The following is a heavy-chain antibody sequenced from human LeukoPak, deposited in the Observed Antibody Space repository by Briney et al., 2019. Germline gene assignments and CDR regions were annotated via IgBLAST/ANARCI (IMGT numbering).Heavy chain of an antibody. CDR1: SGSFSGYY. Sequence: PSETLSLTCSVYSGSFSGYYWSWIRQPPGKGLEWIGEINHSVGTNYNPSLKSRVTMSLDTSKNQFSLKLSSVTAADTAVYYCARAEWFGEFMDVWGKGTTVTVSS. D-gene: IGHD3-10*01. CDR2: INHSVGT. J-gene: IGHJ6*03. V-gene: IGHV4-34*01. CDR3: ARAEWFGEFMDV.